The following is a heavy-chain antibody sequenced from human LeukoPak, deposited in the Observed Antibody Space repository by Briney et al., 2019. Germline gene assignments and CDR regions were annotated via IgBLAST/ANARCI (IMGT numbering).Heavy chain of an antibody. CDR3: ARSVGATHFDY. CDR1: GGSISSYY. D-gene: IGHD1-26*01. Sequence: SETLSLTCTVSGGSISSYYWSWIRQPPGKGLEWIGYIYYSGSTNYNPSLKSRATISVDTSKNQFSLKLSSVTAADTAVYYCARSVGATHFDYWGQGTLVTVSS. CDR2: IYYSGST. V-gene: IGHV4-59*08. J-gene: IGHJ4*02.